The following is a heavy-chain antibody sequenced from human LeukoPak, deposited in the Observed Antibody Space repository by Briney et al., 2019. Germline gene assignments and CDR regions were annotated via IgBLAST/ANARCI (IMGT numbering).Heavy chain of an antibody. Sequence: ASMKVSRKASGYTFSAYYMHWVRQAPGQGLEWMGWINPNNGGTKYAQKFQGRVTMTRDTSISTAYMELSRLRSDDTAVYYCARDPPPPPLGDYSAIDAFDMWGQGTMVTVSS. CDR2: INPNNGGT. CDR3: ARDPPPPPLGDYSAIDAFDM. J-gene: IGHJ3*02. D-gene: IGHD4-17*01. CDR1: GYTFSAYY. V-gene: IGHV1-2*02.